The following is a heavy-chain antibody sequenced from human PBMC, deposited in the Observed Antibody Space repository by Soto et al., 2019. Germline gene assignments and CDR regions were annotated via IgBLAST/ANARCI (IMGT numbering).Heavy chain of an antibody. Sequence: NPSETLSLTCTVSGGSISSYYWSWIRQPPGKGLEWIGYIYYSGSTNYNPSLKSRVTISVDTSKNQFSLKLSSVTAADTAVYYCARDAGIVVVPADYYYYYMDVWGKGTTVTVSS. J-gene: IGHJ6*03. CDR1: GGSISSYY. CDR3: ARDAGIVVVPADYYYYYMDV. CDR2: IYYSGST. V-gene: IGHV4-59*01. D-gene: IGHD2-2*01.